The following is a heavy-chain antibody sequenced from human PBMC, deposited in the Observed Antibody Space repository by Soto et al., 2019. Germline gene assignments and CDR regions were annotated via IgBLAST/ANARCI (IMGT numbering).Heavy chain of an antibody. CDR2: INHSGST. CDR3: ARTDYGDYLNFDY. V-gene: IGHV4-34*01. Sequence: SETLYLTCAVYGGSFSGYHWSWIRQPPGKGLEWIGEINHSGSTNYNPSLKSRVTMSVDTSKNQFSLKLSSVTAADTAVYYCARTDYGDYLNFDYWGQGTLVTVSS. CDR1: GGSFSGYH. J-gene: IGHJ4*02. D-gene: IGHD4-17*01.